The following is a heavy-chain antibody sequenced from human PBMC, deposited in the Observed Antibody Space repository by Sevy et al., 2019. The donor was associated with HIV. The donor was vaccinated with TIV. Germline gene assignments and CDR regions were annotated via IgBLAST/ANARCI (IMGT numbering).Heavy chain of an antibody. CDR3: AKGSNVVTAGYYFDY. CDR1: GFTFSSYG. V-gene: IGHV3-30*18. CDR2: ITYDGSKQ. J-gene: IGHJ4*02. Sequence: GGSLRLSCAASGFTFSSYGVHWVRQAPGKGLEWVAVITYDGSKQYYTASVKGRFTISRDNSRNTLYLQMNSLRPEDTAVYYCAKGSNVVTAGYYFDYWGQGTLVTVSS. D-gene: IGHD2-21*02.